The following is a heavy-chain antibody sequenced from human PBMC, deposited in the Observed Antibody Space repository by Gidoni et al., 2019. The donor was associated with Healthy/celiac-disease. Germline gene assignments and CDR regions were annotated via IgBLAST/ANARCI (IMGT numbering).Heavy chain of an antibody. CDR2: ISAYNGNT. Sequence: QVQLVQSGAEVKKPGASVKVSCKASGYTFTSYGISWVRQAPGQGLEWMGWISAYNGNTNYAQKLQGRVTMTTDTSTSTAYMELRSLRSDDTAVYYCARDRYYYDSSGYYYGYYGMDVWGQGTTVTVS. CDR1: GYTFTSYG. J-gene: IGHJ6*02. D-gene: IGHD3-22*01. V-gene: IGHV1-18*04. CDR3: ARDRYYYDSSGYYYGYYGMDV.